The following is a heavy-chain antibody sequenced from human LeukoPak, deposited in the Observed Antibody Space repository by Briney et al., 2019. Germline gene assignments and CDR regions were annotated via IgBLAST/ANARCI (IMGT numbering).Heavy chain of an antibody. Sequence: PAGSLRPSCAASGFTFGSYEMNSVRQAPGKGPDRVSYISNSGNTIYYADSVKGRLTFFRDNAKYSLNMQMNSLRAADTAVYYCARRHYDVLARYRDFDYWGQGTLVTVS. CDR3: ARRHYDVLARYRDFDY. J-gene: IGHJ4*02. CDR2: ISNSGNTI. CDR1: GFTFGSYE. V-gene: IGHV3-48*03. D-gene: IGHD3-9*01.